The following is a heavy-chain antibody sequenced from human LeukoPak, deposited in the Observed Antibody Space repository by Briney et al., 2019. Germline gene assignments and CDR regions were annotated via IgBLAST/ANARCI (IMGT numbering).Heavy chain of an antibody. CDR3: ARISMVRGVIIFDY. Sequence: PSETLSLTCTVSGGSISSSSYYWGWIRQPPGKGLEWIGSIYYSGSTYYNPSLKSRVTIPVDTSKNQFSLKLSSVTAADTAVYYCARISMVRGVIIFDYWGQGTLVTVSS. V-gene: IGHV4-39*01. CDR2: IYYSGST. J-gene: IGHJ4*02. D-gene: IGHD3-10*01. CDR1: GGSISSSSYY.